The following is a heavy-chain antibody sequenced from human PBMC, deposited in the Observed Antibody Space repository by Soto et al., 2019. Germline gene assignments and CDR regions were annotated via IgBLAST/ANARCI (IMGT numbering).Heavy chain of an antibody. Sequence: SETLSLTCAVYGGSFSGYYWSWIRQPPGKGLEWIGEINHSGSTNYNPSLKSRVTISVDTSKNQFSLKLSSVTAADTAVYYCARARREPLGEGYYYYGMDVWGQGTTVTVS. CDR1: GGSFSGYY. J-gene: IGHJ6*02. V-gene: IGHV4-34*01. CDR2: INHSGST. D-gene: IGHD1-26*01. CDR3: ARARREPLGEGYYYYGMDV.